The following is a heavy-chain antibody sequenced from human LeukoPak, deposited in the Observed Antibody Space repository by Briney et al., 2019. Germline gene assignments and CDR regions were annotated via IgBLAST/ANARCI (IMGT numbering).Heavy chain of an antibody. CDR3: TREGYDRSGYFLDF. V-gene: IGHV4-59*12. Sequence: PSETLFLTCSVSSGSMTDSCWSWFRQAPGEGFEWLGFIYPSGRIEYSPSLRSRVSFSVATSRMEATVRLRSVTASDTAVYYCTREGYDRSGYFLDFWGQGILVTVSS. J-gene: IGHJ4*02. D-gene: IGHD3-22*01. CDR2: IYPSGRI. CDR1: SGSMTDSC.